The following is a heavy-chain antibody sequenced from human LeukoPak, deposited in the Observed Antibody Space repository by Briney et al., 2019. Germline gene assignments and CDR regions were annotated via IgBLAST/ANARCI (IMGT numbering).Heavy chain of an antibody. CDR2: IRYDGSNK. Sequence: PGGSLRLSCAASGFTFSSYGMHWVRQAPGKGLEWVAFIRYDGSNKYYADSVKGRFTISRDNSKNTLYLQMNSLRAEDTAVYYCARDRVDYGDSYYFDYWGQGTLVTVSS. D-gene: IGHD4-17*01. CDR3: ARDRVDYGDSYYFDY. J-gene: IGHJ4*02. V-gene: IGHV3-30*02. CDR1: GFTFSSYG.